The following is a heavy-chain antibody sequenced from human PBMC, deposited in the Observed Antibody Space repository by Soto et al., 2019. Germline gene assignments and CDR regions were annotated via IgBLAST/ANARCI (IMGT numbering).Heavy chain of an antibody. J-gene: IGHJ5*02. D-gene: IGHD5-18*01. Sequence: QITLKESGPTLVKPTQTLTLTCTFSGFSLSTSGVGVGWIRQPPGKALEWLALIYWDDDKRYSPSLKSRLTLPKDTSKNQVVLTMTNMDPVDTATYYCADLAGGYSYGPHWDRWGQGTLVTVSS. V-gene: IGHV2-5*02. CDR3: ADLAGGYSYGPHWDR. CDR1: GFSLSTSGVG. CDR2: IYWDDDK.